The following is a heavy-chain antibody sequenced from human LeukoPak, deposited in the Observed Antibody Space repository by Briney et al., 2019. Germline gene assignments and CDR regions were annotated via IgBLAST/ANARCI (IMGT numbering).Heavy chain of an antibody. CDR2: IKQDGSEK. D-gene: IGHD3-22*01. CDR1: GFTFSSYW. V-gene: IGHV3-7*01. CDR3: ASQGIVVVTPYYYGMDV. J-gene: IGHJ6*02. Sequence: GSLRLSCAASGFTFSSYWMSWVRQAPGKGLEWVANIKQDGSEKYYVDSVKGRFTISRDNAKNSLYLQMNSLRAEDTAVYYCASQGIVVVTPYYYGMDVWGQGTTVTVSS.